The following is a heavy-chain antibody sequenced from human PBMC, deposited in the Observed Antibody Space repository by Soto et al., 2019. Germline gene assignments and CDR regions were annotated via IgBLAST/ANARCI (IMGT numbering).Heavy chain of an antibody. J-gene: IGHJ6*02. V-gene: IGHV3-33*01. Sequence: QVQLVESGGGVVQTGRSLRISCAASGFTFSSYGMHWVRQAPGKGLEGVAVIWYDGSKKYYADSVKGRFTIPRDNSKNTLYLQMNSLRAEDKAVYYLARDGGFYGSGVSCYHGPGGMDVWGQGTTVT. CDR3: ARDGGFYGSGVSCYHGPGGMDV. D-gene: IGHD2-15*01. CDR1: GFTFSSYG. CDR2: IWYDGSKK.